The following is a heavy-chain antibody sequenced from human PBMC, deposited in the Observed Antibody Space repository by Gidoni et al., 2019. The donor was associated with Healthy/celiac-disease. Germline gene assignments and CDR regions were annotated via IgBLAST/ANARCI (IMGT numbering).Heavy chain of an antibody. CDR2: ISSSSSYI. D-gene: IGHD5-18*01. CDR3: ARGWFGPAMVPYYFDY. Sequence: EVQLVESGGGLVKPGGSLRLSCAASGFTFSSYSMNWVRQAPGKGLEWVSSISSSSSYIYYADSVKGRFTISRDNAKNSLYLQMNSLRAEDTAVYYCARGWFGPAMVPYYFDYWGQGTLVTVSS. CDR1: GFTFSSYS. V-gene: IGHV3-21*01. J-gene: IGHJ4*02.